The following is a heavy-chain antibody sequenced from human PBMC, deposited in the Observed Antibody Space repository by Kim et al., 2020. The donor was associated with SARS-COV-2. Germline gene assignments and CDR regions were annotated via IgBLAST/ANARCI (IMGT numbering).Heavy chain of an antibody. V-gene: IGHV3-43*01. J-gene: IGHJ6*02. CDR3: AKDSYGSGSYPEGDYGMDV. D-gene: IGHD3-10*01. CDR2: ISWDGGST. CDR1: GFTFDDYT. Sequence: GGSLRLSCAASGFTFDDYTMHWVRQAPGKGLEWVSLISWDGGSTYYADSVKGRFTISRDNSKNSLYLQMNSLRTEDTALYYCAKDSYGSGSYPEGDYGMDVWGQGTTVTVSS.